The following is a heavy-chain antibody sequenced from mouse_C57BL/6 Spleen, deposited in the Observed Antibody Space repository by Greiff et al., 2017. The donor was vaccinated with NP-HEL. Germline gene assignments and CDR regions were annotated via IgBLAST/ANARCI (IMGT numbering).Heavy chain of an antibody. CDR1: GFNIKDDY. CDR2: IDPENGDT. V-gene: IGHV14-4*01. CDR3: TTRSAC. Sequence: EVKLMESGAELVRPGASVKLSCTASGFNIKDDYMHWVKQRPEQGLEWIGWIDPENGDTEYASKFQGKATITADTSSNTAYLQLSSLTSEDTAVYYCTTRSACWGQGTLVTVSA. J-gene: IGHJ3*01.